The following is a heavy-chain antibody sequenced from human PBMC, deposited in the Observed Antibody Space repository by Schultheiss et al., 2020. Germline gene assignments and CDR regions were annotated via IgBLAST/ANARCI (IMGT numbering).Heavy chain of an antibody. V-gene: IGHV3-23*01. Sequence: GESLKISCAASGFTFSSYAMHWFRQAPGKGLDWVSAISGSGGSTYYADSVKSRFTISRDNSKNTLYLQMNSLRAEDTAVYYCARDRGYGDYFYYYYGMDVWCQGTTVTVSS. CDR2: ISGSGGST. CDR3: ARDRGYGDYFYYYYGMDV. CDR1: GFTFSSYA. J-gene: IGHJ6*02. D-gene: IGHD4-17*01.